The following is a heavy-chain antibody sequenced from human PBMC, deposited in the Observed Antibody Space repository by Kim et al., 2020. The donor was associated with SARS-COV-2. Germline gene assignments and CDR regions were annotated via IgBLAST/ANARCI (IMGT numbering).Heavy chain of an antibody. V-gene: IGHV3-33*01. CDR1: GFTFSSYG. Sequence: GGSLRLSCAASGFTFSSYGMHWVRQAPGKGLEWVAVIWYDGSNKYYADSVKGRFTISRDNSKNTLYLQMNSLRAEDTAVYYCARCIAASWPIDYWGQGTLVTVSS. J-gene: IGHJ4*02. D-gene: IGHD6-13*01. CDR3: ARCIAASWPIDY. CDR2: IWYDGSNK.